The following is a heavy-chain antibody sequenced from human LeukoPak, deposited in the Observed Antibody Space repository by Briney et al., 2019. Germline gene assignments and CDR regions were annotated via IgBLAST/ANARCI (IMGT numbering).Heavy chain of an antibody. CDR2: ISGSGGST. J-gene: IGHJ4*02. D-gene: IGHD2-21*01. CDR3: AKAPVTSCRGAYCYPFDY. CDR1: GFTFSSYA. V-gene: IGHV3-23*01. Sequence: LTGGSLRLSCAASGFTFSSYAMSWVRQAPGKGLEWVSDISGSGGSTYYADSVKGRFTISRDNSKNTLYLQMNSLRAEDTAVYYCAKAPVTSCRGAYCYPFDYWGQGTLVTVSS.